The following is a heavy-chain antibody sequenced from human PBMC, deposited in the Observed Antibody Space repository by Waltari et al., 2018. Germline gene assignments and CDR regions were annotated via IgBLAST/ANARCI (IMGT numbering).Heavy chain of an antibody. CDR3: ARVLLWFGELLSIDY. CDR2: IYYRGST. V-gene: IGHV4-31*03. J-gene: IGHJ4*02. CDR1: GGSISSGGYY. Sequence: QVQLQESGPGLVKPSQTLSLTCTVSGGSISSGGYYWSWIRQHPGKGLEWIGYIYYRGSTYYNPSLKSRVTISVDTSKNQFSLKLSSVTAAYTAVYYCARVLLWFGELLSIDYWGQGTLVTVSS. D-gene: IGHD3-10*01.